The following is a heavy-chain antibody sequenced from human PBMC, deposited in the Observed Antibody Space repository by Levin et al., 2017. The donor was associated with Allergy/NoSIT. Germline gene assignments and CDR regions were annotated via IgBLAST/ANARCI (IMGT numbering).Heavy chain of an antibody. CDR1: GGSFSGYY. Sequence: GSLRLSCAVYGGSFSGYYWSWIRQPPGKGLEWIGEINHSGSTNYNPSLKSRVTISVDTSKNQFSLKLSSVTAADTAVYYCALGVYAMGGWFDPWGQGTLVTVSS. CDR2: INHSGST. J-gene: IGHJ5*02. V-gene: IGHV4-34*01. D-gene: IGHD2-8*01. CDR3: ALGVYAMGGWFDP.